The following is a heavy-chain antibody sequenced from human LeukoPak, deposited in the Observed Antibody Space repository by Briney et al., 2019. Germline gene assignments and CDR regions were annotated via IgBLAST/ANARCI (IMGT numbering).Heavy chain of an antibody. D-gene: IGHD2-15*01. CDR3: AREVYCSGGSCHINWFDP. J-gene: IGHJ5*02. Sequence: NPSETLSLTCTVSGGSISSYYWSWIRQPPGKGLEWIGSIYHSGSTYYNPSLKSRVTISVDTSKNQFSLKLSSVTAADTAVYYCAREVYCSGGSCHINWFDPWGQGTLVTVSS. CDR2: IYHSGST. CDR1: GGSISSYY. V-gene: IGHV4-38-2*02.